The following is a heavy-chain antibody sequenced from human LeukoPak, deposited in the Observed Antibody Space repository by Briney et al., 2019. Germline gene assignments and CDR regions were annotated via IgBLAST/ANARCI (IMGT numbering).Heavy chain of an antibody. CDR1: GFTFSSYS. CDR3: ARDFLSLRTSAFDY. D-gene: IGHD3-16*01. J-gene: IGHJ4*02. V-gene: IGHV3-21*01. Sequence: GSLRLSRAAAGFTFSSYSMTWVRQAPGKGLEWVSSISSSSSYIYYADSVKGRFTISRDNAKNSLYLQMNSLRAEDTAVYYCARDFLSLRTSAFDYWGQGTLVTVSS. CDR2: ISSSSSYI.